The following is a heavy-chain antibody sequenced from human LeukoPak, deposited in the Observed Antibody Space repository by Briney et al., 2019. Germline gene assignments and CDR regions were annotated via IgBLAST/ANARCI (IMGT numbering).Heavy chain of an antibody. CDR3: ARRKSIEDSSGWFSLDYYFDY. V-gene: IGHV5-51*01. CDR1: GYSFTSYW. D-gene: IGHD6-19*01. Sequence: GKSLKISCKGSGYSFTSYWIGWVRQMPGKGLEWMGIIYPGDSDTRYNPSFQGQVTISADKSISTAYLQWSTLKASDTAMYYCARRKSIEDSSGWFSLDYYFDYWGQGTLVTVSS. CDR2: IYPGDSDT. J-gene: IGHJ4*02.